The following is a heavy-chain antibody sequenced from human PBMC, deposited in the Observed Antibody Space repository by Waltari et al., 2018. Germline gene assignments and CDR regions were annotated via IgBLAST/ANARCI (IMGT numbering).Heavy chain of an antibody. J-gene: IGHJ4*02. CDR2: IHYSEST. Sequence: QVQLQESGPGLVKSSETLSLTCSVSGASISTYYWSWIRQPPGKGLEWIGYIHYSESTKYNPALKSRVTMSLDTSRNQFSLRLSSVTAADTAVYYCAGDSSSRERADFWGQGTQVFVSS. V-gene: IGHV4-59*01. CDR1: GASISTYY. D-gene: IGHD6-13*01. CDR3: AGDSSSRERADF.